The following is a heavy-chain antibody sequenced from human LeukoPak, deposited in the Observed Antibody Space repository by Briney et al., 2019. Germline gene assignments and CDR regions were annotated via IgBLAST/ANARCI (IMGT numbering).Heavy chain of an antibody. CDR3: ARDWGVCTNCVCYTDYFDY. J-gene: IGHJ4*02. Sequence: SVKVSCKASGGTFSSYAISWVRQAPGQGLEWMGRIIPIFGIANYAQKFQGRVTITADKSTSTAYMELSSLRSEDTAVYYCARDWGVCTNCVCYTDYFDYWGQGTLVTVSS. CDR2: IIPIFGIA. CDR1: GGTFSSYA. V-gene: IGHV1-69*04. D-gene: IGHD2-8*01.